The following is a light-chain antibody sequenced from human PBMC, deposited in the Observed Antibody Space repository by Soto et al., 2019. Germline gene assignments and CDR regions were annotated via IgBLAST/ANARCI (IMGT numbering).Light chain of an antibody. CDR1: QSVLSSSNNKNY. CDR3: QQYYSTPIT. V-gene: IGKV4-1*01. CDR2: WAS. Sequence: DYVMTQSPDSLAVSLGERATINCKSTQSVLSSSNNKNYLAWYQQRPGQPPKLLIYWASTRESGVPARFSGSGSGTDFTLTISSLRAEDVAVYYCQQYYSTPITFGQGTRLEIK. J-gene: IGKJ5*01.